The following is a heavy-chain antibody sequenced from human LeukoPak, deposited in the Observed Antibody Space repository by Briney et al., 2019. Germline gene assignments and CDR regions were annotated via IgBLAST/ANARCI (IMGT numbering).Heavy chain of an antibody. J-gene: IGHJ4*02. CDR3: AIVGWSGLEIN. CDR1: GGSFSVYY. D-gene: IGHD3-3*01. CDR2: INHSGST. Sequence: PSETQSLTCAVYGGSFSVYYWSWLRHPPGKGLEWLGEINHSGSTNYNPSPKSRVTRSVDTSKNQFSLKRRTVTAADTAVYYCAIVGWSGLEINWGQGTLVTVSS. V-gene: IGHV4-34*01.